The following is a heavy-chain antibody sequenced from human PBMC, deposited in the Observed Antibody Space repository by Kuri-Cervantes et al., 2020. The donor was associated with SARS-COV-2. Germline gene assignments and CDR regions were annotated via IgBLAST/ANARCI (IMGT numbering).Heavy chain of an antibody. D-gene: IGHD3-10*01. CDR3: ARLAKMVRGVIGLDY. Sequence: KVSCRGSGYSLTSYWISWVRQMPGKGLEWMGRIDPSDSYTNYSPSFQGHVTISADKSISTAYLQWSSLKASDTAMYYCARLAKMVRGVIGLDYWGQGTLVTVSS. J-gene: IGHJ4*02. V-gene: IGHV5-10-1*01. CDR2: IDPSDSYT. CDR1: GYSLTSYW.